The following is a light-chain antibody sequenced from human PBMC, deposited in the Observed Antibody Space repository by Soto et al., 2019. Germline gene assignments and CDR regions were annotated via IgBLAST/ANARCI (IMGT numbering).Light chain of an antibody. V-gene: IGLV1-40*01. CDR2: GNS. Sequence: QSVLTQPPSVSGAPGQRVTISCTGSSSNIGAGYDVHWYQQLPGTAPKLLIYGNSNRPSGVPDRFAGSKSGTSASLAIIGLRVEDEGIYYCQAFDTSLSASGVFGGGTKLTVL. J-gene: IGLJ3*02. CDR1: SSNIGAGYD. CDR3: QAFDTSLSASGV.